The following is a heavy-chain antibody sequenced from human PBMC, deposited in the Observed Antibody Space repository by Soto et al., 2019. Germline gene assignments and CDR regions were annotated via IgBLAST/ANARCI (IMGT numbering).Heavy chain of an antibody. D-gene: IGHD6-19*01. J-gene: IGHJ4*02. V-gene: IGHV3-49*03. CDR2: IRSKAYGGTT. CDR1: GFTFGDYA. Sequence: GGSLRLSCTASGFTFGDYAMSWFRQAPGKGLEWVGFIRSKAYGGTTEYAASVKGRFTISRDDSKSIAYLQMNSLKTEDTAVYYCTRDRIAVAGTADYWGQGTLVTVSS. CDR3: TRDRIAVAGTADY.